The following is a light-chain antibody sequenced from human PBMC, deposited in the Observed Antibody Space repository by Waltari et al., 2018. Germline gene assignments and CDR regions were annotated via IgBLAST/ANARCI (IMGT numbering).Light chain of an antibody. J-gene: IGLJ3*02. V-gene: IGLV2-11*01. CDR2: DVS. CDR3: CSYAGSYTWV. CDR1: SSDLGGYNY. Sequence: QSALTQPRSVSGSPGQSVTISCTGTSSDLGGYNYVSWYQQHPGKAPKLMIYDVSKRPSGVPDRFSGSKSGNPASLTISGLQAEDEADYYCCSYAGSYTWVFGGGTKLTVL.